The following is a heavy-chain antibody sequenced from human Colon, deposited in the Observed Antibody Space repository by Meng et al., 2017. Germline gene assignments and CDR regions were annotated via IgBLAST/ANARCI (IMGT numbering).Heavy chain of an antibody. V-gene: IGHV3-11*01. CDR1: GFTFSDSY. CDR3: ARGWLTN. D-gene: IGHD6-19*01. Sequence: QVQLVESGGGLVEPGWSLRLSCAASGFTFSDSYITWIRQAPGKGLEWVSYSHGNTVYYADSVKGRFTISRDNAKNSRYLQMNSLRAGDTAVYYCARGWLTNWGQGTLVTVSS. CDR2: SHGNTV. J-gene: IGHJ4*02.